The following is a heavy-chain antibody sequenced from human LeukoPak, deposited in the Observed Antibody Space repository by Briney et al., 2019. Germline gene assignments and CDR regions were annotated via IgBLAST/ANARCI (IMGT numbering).Heavy chain of an antibody. CDR2: IYYSGST. V-gene: IGHV4-59*01. D-gene: IGHD6-13*01. CDR3: ARVRPSSSWEFDH. Sequence: SETLSLTCTVSGGSISSYYWSWIRQPPGKGLEWIGYIYYSGSTNYNPSLKSRVTISVDTSKNQFSLKLSSVTAADTDVYYCARVRPSSSWEFDHWSQGTLVTVSS. CDR1: GGSISSYY. J-gene: IGHJ5*02.